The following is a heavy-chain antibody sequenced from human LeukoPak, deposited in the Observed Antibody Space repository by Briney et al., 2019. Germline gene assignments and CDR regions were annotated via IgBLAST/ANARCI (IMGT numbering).Heavy chain of an antibody. CDR3: AREEYYYDSSGYPNWFDP. Sequence: GGSLRLSCAASGFTFSSYSMNWVRQAPGKGLEWVSSISSSSYIYYADSVKGRFTISRDNAKNSLYLQMNSLRAEDTAVYYCAREEYYYDSSGYPNWFDPWDQGTLVTVSS. CDR1: GFTFSSYS. CDR2: ISSSSYI. V-gene: IGHV3-21*01. J-gene: IGHJ5*02. D-gene: IGHD3-22*01.